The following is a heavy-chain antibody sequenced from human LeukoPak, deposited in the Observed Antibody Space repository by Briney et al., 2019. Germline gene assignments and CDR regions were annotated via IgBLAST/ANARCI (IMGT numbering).Heavy chain of an antibody. CDR3: AKRHGYSSGWFYFDC. J-gene: IGHJ4*02. D-gene: IGHD6-19*01. CDR2: ISGSGGST. V-gene: IGHV3-23*01. CDR1: GFTFSTYA. Sequence: PGGSLRLSCAASGFTFSTYAMSWVRQAPWKGLEWVSAISGSGGSTYYADSVKGRFTVSRDNSKNTLYLQMNSLRAEDTAVYYCAKRHGYSSGWFYFDCWGQGTLVTVSS.